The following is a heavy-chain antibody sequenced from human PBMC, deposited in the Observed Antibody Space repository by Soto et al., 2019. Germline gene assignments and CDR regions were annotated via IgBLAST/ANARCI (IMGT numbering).Heavy chain of an antibody. D-gene: IGHD3-3*01. V-gene: IGHV3-33*01. CDR3: GRSGQSFMDYDFWSGYSPNFDY. CDR1: GFTFSSYG. CDR2: IWYDGSNK. Sequence: GGSLRLSCAASGFTFSSYGMHWVRQAPGKGLEWVAVIWYDGSNKYYADSVKGRFTISRDNSKNTLYLQMNRLRAQDTAVYYCGRSGQSFMDYDFWSGYSPNFDYWGQGTLVTVSS. J-gene: IGHJ4*02.